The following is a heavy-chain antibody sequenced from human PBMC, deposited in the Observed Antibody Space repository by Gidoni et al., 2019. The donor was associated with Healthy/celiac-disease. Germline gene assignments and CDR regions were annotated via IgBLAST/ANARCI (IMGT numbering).Heavy chain of an antibody. CDR3: ARYHKTYCYDSSGYYPENYYYYGMDV. D-gene: IGHD3-22*01. CDR2: IIPIFGTA. J-gene: IGHJ6*02. V-gene: IGHV1-69*01. CDR1: GGTFSSYA. Sequence: QVQLVQSGAEVKKPGSSVKVSCKASGGTFSSYAISWVRQAPGQGLEWMGGIIPIFGTANYEQKVKGRVTITADESTSTAYMELSSLRSEDTAVYYCARYHKTYCYDSSGYYPENYYYYGMDVWGQGTTVTVSS.